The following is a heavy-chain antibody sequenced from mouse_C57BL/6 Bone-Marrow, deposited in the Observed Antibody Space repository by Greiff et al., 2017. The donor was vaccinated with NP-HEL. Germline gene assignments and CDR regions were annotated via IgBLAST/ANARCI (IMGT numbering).Heavy chain of an antibody. D-gene: IGHD2-4*01. J-gene: IGHJ4*01. V-gene: IGHV5-16*01. CDR3: AREGGLRRRTYAMDY. CDR1: GFTFSDYY. CDR2: INYDGSST. Sequence: EVHLVESAGGLVQPGSSMKLSCTASGFTFSDYYMAWVRQVPEKGLEWVANINYDGSSTYYLDSLKSRFIISRDNAKNILYLQMSSLKSEDTATYYCAREGGLRRRTYAMDYWGQGTSVTVSS.